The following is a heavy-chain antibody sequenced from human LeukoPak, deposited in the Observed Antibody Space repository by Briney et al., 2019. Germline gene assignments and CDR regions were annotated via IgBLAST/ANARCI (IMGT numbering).Heavy chain of an antibody. CDR1: GFTFSSYG. D-gene: IGHD6-13*01. V-gene: IGHV3-33*01. CDR2: IWYDGSNK. Sequence: GGSLRLSCAASGFTFSSYGMHWVRQAPGKGLEWVAVIWYDGSNKYYADSVKGRFTISRDNSKNTLYLQMNSLRAEDTAVYYCARGLVQWAAAGTFELDYWGQGTLVTVSS. J-gene: IGHJ4*02. CDR3: ARGLVQWAAAGTFELDY.